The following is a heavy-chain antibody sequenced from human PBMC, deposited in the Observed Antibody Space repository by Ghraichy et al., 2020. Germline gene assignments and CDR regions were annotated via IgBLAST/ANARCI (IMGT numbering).Heavy chain of an antibody. CDR3: ASPHRSMASYYYYGMDV. Sequence: SVKVSCKASGGTFSSYAISWVRQAPGQGLEWMGRIIPILGIANYAQKFQGRVTITADKSTSTAYMELSSLRSEDTAVYYCASPHRSMASYYYYGMDVWGQGTTVTVSS. CDR1: GGTFSSYA. CDR2: IIPILGIA. J-gene: IGHJ6*02. D-gene: IGHD2/OR15-2a*01. V-gene: IGHV1-69*04.